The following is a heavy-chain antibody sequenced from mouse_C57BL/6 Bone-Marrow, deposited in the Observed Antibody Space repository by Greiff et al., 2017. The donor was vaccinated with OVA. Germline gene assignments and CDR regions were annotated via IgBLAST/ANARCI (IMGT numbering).Heavy chain of an antibody. Sequence: DVHLVESGGGLVKPGGSLKLSCAASGFTFSSYAMSWVRQTPEKRLEWVATISDGGSYSYYPDNVKGRFTISRDNAKNNLYLQMSHLKSEDTAMYYCAREGLPPFAYWGQGTLVTVSA. CDR3: AREGLPPFAY. J-gene: IGHJ3*01. V-gene: IGHV5-4*01. D-gene: IGHD3-3*01. CDR2: ISDGGSYS. CDR1: GFTFSSYA.